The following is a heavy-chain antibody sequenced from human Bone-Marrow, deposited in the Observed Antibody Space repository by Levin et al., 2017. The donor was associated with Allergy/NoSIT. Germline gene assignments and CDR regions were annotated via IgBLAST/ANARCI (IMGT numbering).Heavy chain of an antibody. CDR1: GFTFSNYW. D-gene: IGHD2-2*01. CDR2: INSDGSNT. CDR3: ARGGCSSTSCYRVWFDP. J-gene: IGHJ5*02. V-gene: IGHV3-74*01. Sequence: LSLTCAASGFTFSNYWMHWVRQAPGKGLVWVSHINSDGSNTNYADSVKGRFTISRDNAKNTLYLQMNSLRAEDTAVYYCARGGCSSTSCYRVWFDPWGQGTLVTVSS.